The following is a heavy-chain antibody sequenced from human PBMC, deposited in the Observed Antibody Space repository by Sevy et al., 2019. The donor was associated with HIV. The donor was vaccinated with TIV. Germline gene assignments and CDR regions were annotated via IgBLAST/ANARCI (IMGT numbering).Heavy chain of an antibody. CDR1: GFTFSSYW. J-gene: IGHJ6*02. D-gene: IGHD2-15*01. Sequence: GGSLRLSCGASGFTFSSYWMSWVRQAPGKGLEWVANIKQDGSEKYYVDSVKGRFNISRDNAKNSLYLQMNSLRAEDTAVYYCARAAGYCSSSSCYSYGMDVWGQGTTVTVSS. CDR2: IKQDGSEK. V-gene: IGHV3-7*03. CDR3: ARAAGYCSSSSCYSYGMDV.